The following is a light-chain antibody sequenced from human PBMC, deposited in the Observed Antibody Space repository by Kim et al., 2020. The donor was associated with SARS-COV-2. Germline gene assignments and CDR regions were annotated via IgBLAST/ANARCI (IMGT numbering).Light chain of an antibody. CDR2: GAY. J-gene: IGKJ2*01. V-gene: IGKV3-15*01. CDR3: QQYNNWPPNT. CDR1: QSVTSN. Sequence: VSPGERATLSCRASQSVTSNLAWYQQKPGQAPRLLIYGAYTRATGIPARFSGSGSGTEFTLTISSLQSEDFAVYYCQQYNNWPPNTFGQGTKLEI.